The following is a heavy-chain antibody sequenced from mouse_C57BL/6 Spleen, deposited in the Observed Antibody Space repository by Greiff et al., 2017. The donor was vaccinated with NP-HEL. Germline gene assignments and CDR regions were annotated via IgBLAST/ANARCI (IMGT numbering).Heavy chain of an antibody. CDR1: GYTFTEYT. Sequence: VQLQESGAELVKPGASVKLSCKASGYTFTEYTIHWVKQRSGQGLEWIGWFYPGSGSIKYNEKFKDKATLTADKSSSTVYMELSSLTSEDSAVYFCARHEEGPPLQPRFDYWGQGTTLTVSS. D-gene: IGHD6-1*01. J-gene: IGHJ2*01. V-gene: IGHV1-62-2*01. CDR3: ARHEEGPPLQPRFDY. CDR2: FYPGSGSI.